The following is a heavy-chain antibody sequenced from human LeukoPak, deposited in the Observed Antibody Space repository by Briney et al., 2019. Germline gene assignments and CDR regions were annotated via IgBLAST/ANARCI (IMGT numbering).Heavy chain of an antibody. Sequence: SETLSLTCAVYGGSFSGHYWTWIRQPPGKGLEWIGEITHSGSTNYNPSLKSRVTISVDTSKNQFSLKLSSVTAADTAVCYCAKDLTHWGQGTLVTVSS. CDR3: AKDLTH. V-gene: IGHV4-34*01. CDR2: ITHSGST. D-gene: IGHD4/OR15-4a*01. J-gene: IGHJ4*02. CDR1: GGSFSGHY.